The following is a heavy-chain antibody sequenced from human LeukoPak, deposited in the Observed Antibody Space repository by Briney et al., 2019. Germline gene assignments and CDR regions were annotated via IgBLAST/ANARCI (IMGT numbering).Heavy chain of an antibody. CDR2: LYYSGST. J-gene: IGHJ6*03. CDR1: GGSINSTTSY. D-gene: IGHD5-18*01. CDR3: AGLRGYSYYYYMDV. V-gene: IGHV4-39*07. Sequence: SETLSLTCIVSGGSINSTTSYWSWIRQPPGKGLEWIGTLYYSGSTGYNPSLKSRVTTSLDTSKNQFSLKLSSVTAADTAVYYCAGLRGYSYYYYMDVWGKGTTVTISS.